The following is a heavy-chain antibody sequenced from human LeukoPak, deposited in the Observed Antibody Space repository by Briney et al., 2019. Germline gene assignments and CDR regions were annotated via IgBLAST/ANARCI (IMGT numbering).Heavy chain of an antibody. CDR3: ARPDYGEFDY. D-gene: IGHD4-17*01. CDR1: GFTFSSYW. Sequence: GGSLRLSCAASGFTFSSYWMSWVRQAPGKGLEWVANIKQDGSAKYYVDSVKGRFSISRDNAKNSLYLQMDSLRAEDTAVYYCARPDYGEFDYWGQGTLVTVSS. V-gene: IGHV3-7*04. J-gene: IGHJ4*02. CDR2: IKQDGSAK.